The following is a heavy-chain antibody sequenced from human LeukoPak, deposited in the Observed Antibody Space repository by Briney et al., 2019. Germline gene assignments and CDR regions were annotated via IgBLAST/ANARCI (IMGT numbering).Heavy chain of an antibody. CDR1: GGSISSSNW. V-gene: IGHV4-4*02. CDR3: ARWSPPWSGSYYDYYYYMDV. CDR2: IYYSGST. D-gene: IGHD1-26*01. Sequence: SETLSLTCAVSGGSISSSNWWSWVRQPPGKGLEWIGYIYYSGSTNYNPSLKSRVTISVDTSKNQFSLKLSSVTAADTAVYYCARWSPPWSGSYYDYYYYMDVWGKETTVTVSS. J-gene: IGHJ6*03.